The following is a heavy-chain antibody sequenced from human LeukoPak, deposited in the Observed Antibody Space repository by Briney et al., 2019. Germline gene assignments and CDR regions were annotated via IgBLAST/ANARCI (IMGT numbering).Heavy chain of an antibody. CDR2: IIPIFGTA. CDR3: ARVHPDWYFDL. CDR1: GGTFSSYA. V-gene: IGHV1-69*01. J-gene: IGHJ2*01. Sequence: GASVKVSCKASGGTFSSYATSWVQQAPGQGLEWMGGIIPIFGTANYAQKFQGRVTITADESTSTAYMELSSLRSEDTAVYYCARVHPDWYFDLWGRGTLVTVSS.